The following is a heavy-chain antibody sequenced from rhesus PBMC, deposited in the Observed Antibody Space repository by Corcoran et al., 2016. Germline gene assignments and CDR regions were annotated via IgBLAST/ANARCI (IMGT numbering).Heavy chain of an antibody. CDR1: GGSISSSTW. D-gene: IGHD2-15*01. CDR2: LYGSVGNT. Sequence: QVQLQESGPAVVKPSETLSLTCAVSGGSISSSTWWSWIRQSPGKGLEWIGGLYGSVGNTENNPPIKSRVAFSKDKSKHQFSLKLSSVTAADTAVYYCARETWSRSLDVWGRGVLVTVSS. J-gene: IGHJ5-2*02. V-gene: IGHV4-93*01. CDR3: ARETWSRSLDV.